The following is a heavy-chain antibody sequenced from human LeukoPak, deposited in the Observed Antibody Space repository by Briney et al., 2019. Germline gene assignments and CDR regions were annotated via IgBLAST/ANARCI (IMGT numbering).Heavy chain of an antibody. CDR2: ISSSGSTI. D-gene: IGHD3-22*01. CDR1: GFTFSSYE. J-gene: IGHJ4*02. Sequence: GGSLRLSCAASGFTFSSYEMNWVRQAPGKGLEWVSYISSSGSTIYYADSVKGRFTISRDNAKNSLYLQMNSLRAEDTAVYYCARRRPDYYDSSGYYREDYWGQGTLVTVSS. CDR3: ARRRPDYYDSSGYYREDY. V-gene: IGHV3-48*03.